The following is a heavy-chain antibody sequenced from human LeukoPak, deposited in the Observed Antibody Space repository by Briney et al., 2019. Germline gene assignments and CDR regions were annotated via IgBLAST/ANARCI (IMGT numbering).Heavy chain of an antibody. V-gene: IGHV3-21*01. CDR3: ASEDVVVPGWFDP. Sequence: GGSLRLSCAASGFTFSDYYINWIRQARGKGLEWVSSISSSSSYIYYADSVKGRFTISRDNAKNSLYLQMNSLRAEDTAVYYCASEDVVVPGWFDPWGQGTLVTVSS. CDR1: GFTFSDYY. D-gene: IGHD2-15*01. CDR2: ISSSSSYI. J-gene: IGHJ5*02.